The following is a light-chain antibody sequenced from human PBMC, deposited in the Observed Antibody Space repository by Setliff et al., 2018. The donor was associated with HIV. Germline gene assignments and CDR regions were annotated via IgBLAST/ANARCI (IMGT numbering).Light chain of an antibody. CDR3: ASWDDSLSAVV. V-gene: IGLV1-47*01. CDR1: SSNIGENA. Sequence: VLTQPPSASGTPGQRVIISCSGSSSNIGENAVYWYHQVPGMAPKLLIYRTDRRPSGVPDRFSASKSSTSASLAISGLRSEDEADYFCASWDDSLSAVVFGGGTKVTVL. J-gene: IGLJ2*01. CDR2: RTD.